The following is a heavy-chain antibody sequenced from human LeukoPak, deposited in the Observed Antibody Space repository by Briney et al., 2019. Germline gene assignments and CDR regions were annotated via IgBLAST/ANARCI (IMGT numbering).Heavy chain of an antibody. CDR2: VHLSGRT. CDR1: GFTFSSHAM. V-gene: IGHV4-4*02. J-gene: IGHJ4*02. CDR3: AREGGPYRPLDY. Sequence: KAGGSLRLSCAASGFTFSSHAMTWVRQPPGEGLEWIGEVHLSGRTHYNPSLESRVTMSVDMSENHISLRLTSVTAADTAVYYCAREGGPYRPLDYSGQGTLVTVSS.